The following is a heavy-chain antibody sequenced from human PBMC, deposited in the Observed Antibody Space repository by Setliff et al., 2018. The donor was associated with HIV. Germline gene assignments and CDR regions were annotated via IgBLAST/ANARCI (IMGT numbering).Heavy chain of an antibody. V-gene: IGHV1-18*01. Sequence: ASVKVSCKASGYTFTSYAIHWVRQAPGQWLEWMGWISVYNGHTNFAQKLQDRVTMTIDTSVNTAYLELSRLRTDDTAVYYCARTEYFDFWSGPRGFGPWGQGTLVTVSS. CDR3: ARTEYFDFWSGPRGFGP. CDR2: ISVYNGHT. CDR1: GYTFTSYA. J-gene: IGHJ5*02. D-gene: IGHD3-3*01.